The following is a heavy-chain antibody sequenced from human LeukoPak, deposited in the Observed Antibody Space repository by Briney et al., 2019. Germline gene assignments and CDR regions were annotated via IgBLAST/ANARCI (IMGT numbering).Heavy chain of an antibody. CDR1: GYTFTSYA. CDR2: INAGNGNT. J-gene: IGHJ4*02. V-gene: IGHV1-3*01. Sequence: ASVKVSCKASGYTFTSYAMHWVRQAPGQRLEWMGWINAGNGNTKYSQKFQGRVTITRDTSVSTAYMELGSLRSEDTAVYYCAREGRGYSGYDPHYFDYWGQGTLVTVSS. D-gene: IGHD5-12*01. CDR3: AREGRGYSGYDPHYFDY.